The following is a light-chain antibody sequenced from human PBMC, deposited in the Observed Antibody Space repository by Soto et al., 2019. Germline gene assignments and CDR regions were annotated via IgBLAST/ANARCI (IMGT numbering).Light chain of an antibody. V-gene: IGKV1-39*01. CDR2: AAS. CDR1: QSISSY. CDR3: QQSYSTPYT. Sequence: DIQMTQSPSSLSASVGDRVTITCRESQSISSYLNWYQQKPGKAPKLLIYAASSLQSGVPSRFSGSGSGTDFTLTISSLQPEAFATYYCQQSYSTPYTFGQGTKLEIK. J-gene: IGKJ2*01.